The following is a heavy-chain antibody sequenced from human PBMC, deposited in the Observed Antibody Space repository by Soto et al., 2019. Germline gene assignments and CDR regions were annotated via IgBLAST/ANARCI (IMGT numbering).Heavy chain of an antibody. V-gene: IGHV3-30-3*01. J-gene: IGHJ3*02. CDR1: GFTFSSYA. CDR3: ARDLIAVAGTEGAFDI. D-gene: IGHD6-19*01. Sequence: QVQLVESGGGVVQPGRSLRLSCAASGFTFSSYAMHWVRQAPGKGLEWVAVISYDGSNKYYADSVKGRFTISRDNSKNTLYLQMNSLRAEDTAVYYCARDLIAVAGTEGAFDIWGQGTMVTVSS. CDR2: ISYDGSNK.